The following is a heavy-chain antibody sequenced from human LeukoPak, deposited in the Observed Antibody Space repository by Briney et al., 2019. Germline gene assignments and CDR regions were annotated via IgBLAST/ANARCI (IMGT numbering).Heavy chain of an antibody. J-gene: IGHJ4*02. CDR1: GFTFDDYG. CDR3: ASLGEMATIAPWDY. Sequence: GGSLRLSCAASGFTFDDYGMSWVRQAPGKGLEWVSGINWNGGSTGYADSVKGRFTISRDNAKNSLYLQMNSLRAEDTAVYYCASLGEMATIAPWDYWGQGTLVTVSS. D-gene: IGHD5-24*01. V-gene: IGHV3-20*04. CDR2: INWNGGST.